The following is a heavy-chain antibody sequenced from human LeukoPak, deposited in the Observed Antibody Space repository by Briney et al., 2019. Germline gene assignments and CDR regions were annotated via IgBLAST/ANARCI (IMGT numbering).Heavy chain of an antibody. CDR1: GFAFSSYT. V-gene: IGHV3-23*01. Sequence: GGSLRLSCVASGFAFSSYTINWVRQTPGKGLEWVSSISGSGGSTYYADSVKGRFTISRDNSKNTLYLQMNSLRAEDTAVYYCARAGNYYDSSGYAFDIWGQGTMVTVSS. J-gene: IGHJ3*02. D-gene: IGHD3-22*01. CDR3: ARAGNYYDSSGYAFDI. CDR2: ISGSGGST.